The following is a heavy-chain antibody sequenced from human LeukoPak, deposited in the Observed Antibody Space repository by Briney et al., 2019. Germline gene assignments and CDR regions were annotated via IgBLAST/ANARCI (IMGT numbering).Heavy chain of an antibody. Sequence: SETLSLTCTVSGGSISSYYWSWIRQPPGKGLEWIGYIYYSGSTNYNPSLKSRVTISVDTSENQSSLKLSSVTAADTAVYYCARARGYSYGGFDYWGQGTLVTVSS. J-gene: IGHJ4*02. D-gene: IGHD5-18*01. CDR2: IYYSGST. CDR3: ARARGYSYGGFDY. CDR1: GGSISSYY. V-gene: IGHV4-59*01.